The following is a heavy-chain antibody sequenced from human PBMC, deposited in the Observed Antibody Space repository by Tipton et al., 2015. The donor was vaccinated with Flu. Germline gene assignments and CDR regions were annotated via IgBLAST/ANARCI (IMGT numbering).Heavy chain of an antibody. V-gene: IGHV3-74*02. CDR3: ARQLFGPAGY. CDR1: GFIFSTFS. Sequence: QLVQSGGGLVKPGGSLRLSCAASGFIFSTFSMTWVRQAPGKGLVWVSHSNVDGRTTTYADSVKGRFTISRDSAKNMVYLQMNNLRDEDTAVYYCARQLFGPAGYWGQGTLVSVSS. J-gene: IGHJ4*02. CDR2: SNVDGRTT. D-gene: IGHD3-10*02.